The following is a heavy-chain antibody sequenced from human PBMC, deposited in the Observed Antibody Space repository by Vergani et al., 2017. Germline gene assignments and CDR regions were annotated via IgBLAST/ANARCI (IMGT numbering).Heavy chain of an antibody. CDR1: GYSFTSYW. J-gene: IGHJ5*02. Sequence: EVQLVQSGAEVKKPGESLKISCKGSGYSFTSYWIGWVRQMPGKGLDWMGIIYPGDSDTRYSPSFQGQVTSSADKSISTAYLQWSSLKASDTAMYYCARSIAVAGTPRWFDPWGQGTLVTVSS. V-gene: IGHV5-51*01. D-gene: IGHD6-19*01. CDR3: ARSIAVAGTPRWFDP. CDR2: IYPGDSDT.